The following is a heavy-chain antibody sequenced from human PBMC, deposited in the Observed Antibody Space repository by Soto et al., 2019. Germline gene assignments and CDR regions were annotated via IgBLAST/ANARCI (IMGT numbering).Heavy chain of an antibody. CDR2: IYYSGST. CDR1: GGSSSSYY. J-gene: IGHJ4*02. D-gene: IGHD5-18*01. CDR3: ARGGQLWPYYFDY. V-gene: IGHV4-59*01. Sequence: KTSETLSLTCTVSGGSSSSYYWSWIRQPPGKGLEWIGYIYYSGSTSYNPSLKSRVTISVDTSKNQFSLKLSSVTAADTAVYYCARGGQLWPYYFDYWGQGTLVTVSS.